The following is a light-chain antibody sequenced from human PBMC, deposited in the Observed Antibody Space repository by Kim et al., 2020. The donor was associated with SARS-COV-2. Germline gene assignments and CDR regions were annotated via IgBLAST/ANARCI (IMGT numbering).Light chain of an antibody. J-gene: IGLJ2*01. CDR2: GKN. CDR1: SLRSYY. V-gene: IGLV3-19*01. CDR3: NSRDSNNNVL. Sequence: VALGQTVRITCQGDSLRSYYATWYQQKPGQAPILVIYGKNNRPSGIPDRFSGSSSGNTASLTITGTQAGDEADYYCNSRDSNNNVLFGGGTQLTV.